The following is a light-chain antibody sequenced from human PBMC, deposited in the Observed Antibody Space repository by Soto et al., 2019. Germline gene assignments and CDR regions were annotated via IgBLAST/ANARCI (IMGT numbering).Light chain of an antibody. CDR3: SSYTSSSTLDVV. CDR2: DVS. CDR1: SSDVGGYNY. Sequence: QSVLTQPASVSGSPGQSITISCTGTSSDVGGYNYVSWYQQHPGKALKLMIYDVSNRPCGVSNRFSGSKADNTASLTISGFHAENEADYYCSSYTSSSTLDVVFGAGTKLTVV. V-gene: IGLV2-14*01. J-gene: IGLJ2*01.